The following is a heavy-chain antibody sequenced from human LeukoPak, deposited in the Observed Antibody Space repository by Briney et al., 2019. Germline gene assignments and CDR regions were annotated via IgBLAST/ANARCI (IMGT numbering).Heavy chain of an antibody. V-gene: IGHV3-30*18. CDR2: ISYDGSNK. CDR1: GFTFSSYG. J-gene: IGHJ4*02. D-gene: IGHD1-26*01. CDR3: AKSRGGGATLLVALDY. Sequence: PGRSLRLSCAASGFTFSSYGMYWVRQAPGKGLEWVAVISYDGSNKYYADSVKGRFTISRDKSKNTLYVQMNSLRAEDTAVYYCAKSRGGGATLLVALDYWGQGTLVTVSS.